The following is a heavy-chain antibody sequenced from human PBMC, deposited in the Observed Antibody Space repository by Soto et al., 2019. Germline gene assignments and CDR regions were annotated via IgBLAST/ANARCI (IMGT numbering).Heavy chain of an antibody. D-gene: IGHD5-18*01. CDR3: ARDHPHSYGVYYFDY. Sequence: SETLSLTCVVSGASLSSYYWSWIRQPPGKGLEWIGYIYYSGSTNYNPPLKSRVTISVDTSKNQFSLKLNSVTAAYAAVYYCARDHPHSYGVYYFDYWGQGTPVTVSS. V-gene: IGHV4-59*01. J-gene: IGHJ4*02. CDR1: GASLSSYY. CDR2: IYYSGST.